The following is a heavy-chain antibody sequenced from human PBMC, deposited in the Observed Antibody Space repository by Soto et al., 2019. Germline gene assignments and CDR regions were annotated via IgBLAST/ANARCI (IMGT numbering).Heavy chain of an antibody. D-gene: IGHD6-13*01. J-gene: IGHJ1*01. Sequence: PGGSLRLSCAASGFTFADYAMRWVRQVPGKGLEWVSGINWNSGSIGYGDSVKGRFAISRDNAKNSLHLQMNSLSAEDTAFYYCVKDESINWYSGHFRHWGQGTLVTVSS. CDR1: GFTFADYA. CDR2: INWNSGSI. V-gene: IGHV3-9*01. CDR3: VKDESINWYSGHFRH.